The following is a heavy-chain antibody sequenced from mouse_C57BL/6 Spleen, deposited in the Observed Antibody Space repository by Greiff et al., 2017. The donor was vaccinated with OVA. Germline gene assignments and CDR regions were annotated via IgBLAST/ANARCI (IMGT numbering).Heavy chain of an antibody. CDR1: GFTFSDYY. CDR2: INYDGSST. Sequence: EVQLVESEGGLVQPGSSMKLSCTASGFTFSDYYMAWVRQVPEKGLEWVANINYDGSSTYYLDSLKSRFIISRDNAKNILYLQMSSLKSEDTATYYCARDWGYSNGIDYWGQGTTLTGSS. J-gene: IGHJ2*01. D-gene: IGHD2-5*01. CDR3: ARDWGYSNGIDY. V-gene: IGHV5-16*01.